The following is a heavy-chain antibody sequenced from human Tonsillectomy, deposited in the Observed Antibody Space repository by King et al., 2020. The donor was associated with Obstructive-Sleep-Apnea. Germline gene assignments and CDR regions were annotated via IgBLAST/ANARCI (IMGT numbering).Heavy chain of an antibody. D-gene: IGHD6-13*01. CDR1: GGSISSSSYY. Sequence: QPQESGPGLVKPSETLSLTCTVSGGSISSSSYYWGWIRQPPGKGLEWIGSIYYSGSTYYNPSLKSRVTISVDTSKNQFSLKLSSVTAADTAVYYCARHPSSWAPYYFDYWGQGTLVTVSS. CDR2: IYYSGST. J-gene: IGHJ4*02. V-gene: IGHV4-39*01. CDR3: ARHPSSWAPYYFDY.